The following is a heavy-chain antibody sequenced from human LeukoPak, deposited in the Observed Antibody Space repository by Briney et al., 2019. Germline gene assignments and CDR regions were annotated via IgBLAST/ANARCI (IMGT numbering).Heavy chain of an antibody. D-gene: IGHD1-26*01. CDR3: AKVSSGSYGNFDY. CDR2: ISWNSGNI. V-gene: IGHV3-9*01. Sequence: GGSLSLSCAASGFTFDDYAMHWVRQAPGKGLEWVSGISWNSGNIGYADSVKGRFTISRDNAQNSLYLQMNSLRPEDTALYYCAKVSSGSYGNFDYWGQGTLVTVSS. J-gene: IGHJ4*02. CDR1: GFTFDDYA.